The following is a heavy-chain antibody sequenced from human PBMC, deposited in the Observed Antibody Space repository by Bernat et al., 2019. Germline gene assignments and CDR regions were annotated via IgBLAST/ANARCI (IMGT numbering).Heavy chain of an antibody. V-gene: IGHV3-7*03. Sequence: EVQLVESGGDLVQPGGSLTLSCAASGFNFRSSWMRWIRQAPGKGLEWVANIKGDGSETYYVDAVKGRFTISRDNTKNSMYLQMNSLRAEDTALYYCVRDTDYWDQGTLVTVSS. CDR1: GFNFRSSW. CDR2: IKGDGSET. CDR3: VRDTDY. J-gene: IGHJ4*02.